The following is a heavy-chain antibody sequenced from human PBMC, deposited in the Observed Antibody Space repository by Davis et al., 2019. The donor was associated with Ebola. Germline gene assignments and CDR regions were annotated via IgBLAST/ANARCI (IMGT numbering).Heavy chain of an antibody. CDR3: ARGWLRGWFDP. J-gene: IGHJ5*02. D-gene: IGHD5-12*01. V-gene: IGHV6-1*01. CDR2: TYYKSKWYN. CDR1: GDSVSTAG. Sequence: PSETLSLTCAISGDSVSTAGWNWIRQSPSRGLEWLGRTYYKSKWYNDYAASVKSRITINPDTSKNQFSLQLNSVTPEDTAVYYCARGWLRGWFDPWGQGTLVTVSS.